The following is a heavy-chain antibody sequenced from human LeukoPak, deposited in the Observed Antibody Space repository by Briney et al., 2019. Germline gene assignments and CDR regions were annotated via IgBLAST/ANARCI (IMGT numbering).Heavy chain of an antibody. CDR1: GFTFSSYS. V-gene: IGHV3-21*01. Sequence: GGSLRLSCAASGFTFSSYSMNWVRQAPGKGLEWVSSISSSSSYIYYADSVKGRFTISRDNAKNSLYLQMNSLRAEDTAVYYCARDSAHSGGGRYFDYWGQGTLVTVSS. D-gene: IGHD6-19*01. CDR3: ARDSAHSGGGRYFDY. CDR2: ISSSSSYI. J-gene: IGHJ4*02.